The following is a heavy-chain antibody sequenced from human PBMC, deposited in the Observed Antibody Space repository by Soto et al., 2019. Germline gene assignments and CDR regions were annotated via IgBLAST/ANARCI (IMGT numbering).Heavy chain of an antibody. CDR2: IYPGDSDT. CDR1: GYSFTSYW. D-gene: IGHD3-22*01. J-gene: IGHJ2*01. CDR3: ARPGYYDGSGYYYSNWYFDL. Sequence: PGESLKISCKGSGYSFTSYWIGWVRQMPGKGLEWMGIIYPGDSDTRYSPSFQGQVTISADKSISTAYLQWSSLKASDTAMYYCARPGYYDGSGYYYSNWYFDLWGRGTLVTVSS. V-gene: IGHV5-51*01.